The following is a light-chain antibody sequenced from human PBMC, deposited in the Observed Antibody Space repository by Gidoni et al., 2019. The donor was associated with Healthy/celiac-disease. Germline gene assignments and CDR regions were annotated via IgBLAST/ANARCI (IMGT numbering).Light chain of an antibody. CDR3: QQRSNWPWT. CDR2: DAS. V-gene: IGKV3-11*01. CDR1: QSVSSY. J-gene: IGKJ2*01. Sequence: EIVLTQSPATLSLSPGERATLSCRASQSVSSYLAWYQQKPGQAPRLLIYDASNRATGIPARFSGSGSGTDFTLTISSLEPEDFAVYYCQQRSNWPWTFXQXTKLXIK.